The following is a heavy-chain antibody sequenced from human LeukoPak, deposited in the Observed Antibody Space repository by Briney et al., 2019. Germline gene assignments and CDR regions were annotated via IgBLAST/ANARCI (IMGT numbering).Heavy chain of an antibody. CDR2: TYYRSKWYN. J-gene: IGHJ5*02. CDR3: ARDQGDSSGYYPPGWFDP. Sequence: SQTLSLTCVISGDSVSSNSAAWNWIRQSPSRGLEWLGRTYYRSKWYNDYAVSVKSRITINPDTSKNQFSLQLNSVTPEDTAVYYCARDQGDSSGYYPPGWFDPWGQGTLVTVSS. CDR1: GDSVSSNSAA. V-gene: IGHV6-1*01. D-gene: IGHD3-22*01.